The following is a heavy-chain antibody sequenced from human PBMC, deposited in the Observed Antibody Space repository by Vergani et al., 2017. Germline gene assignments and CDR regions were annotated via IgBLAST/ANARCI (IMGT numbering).Heavy chain of an antibody. D-gene: IGHD6-13*01. Sequence: QVQLVESGGGVVQPGRSLRLSCAASGFTFSSYGMHWVRQAPGKGLEWVAVISYDGSNKYYADSVKGRFTISRDNSKNTLYLQMKRLRAEDTAVYYCAKDEIAAAGTGDYWGQGTLVTVSS. J-gene: IGHJ4*02. CDR3: AKDEIAAAGTGDY. CDR2: ISYDGSNK. V-gene: IGHV3-30*18. CDR1: GFTFSSYG.